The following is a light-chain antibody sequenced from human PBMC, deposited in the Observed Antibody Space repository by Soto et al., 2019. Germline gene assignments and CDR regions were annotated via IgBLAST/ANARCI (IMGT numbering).Light chain of an antibody. CDR1: QSISSTY. Sequence: EIVFTQAPGTLSLSPGERATLSCRASQSISSTYLGWYQQKPGQAPRLLIYGGFRRATGIPDRFSGGGSGTDFTLTISGLEPEDFAVYYCQHYASSPTPLGQGTKVDIK. CDR2: GGF. CDR3: QHYASSPTP. J-gene: IGKJ1*01. V-gene: IGKV3-20*01.